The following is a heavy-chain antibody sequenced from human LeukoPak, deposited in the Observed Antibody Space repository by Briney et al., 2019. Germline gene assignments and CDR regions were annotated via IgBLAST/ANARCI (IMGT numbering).Heavy chain of an antibody. CDR1: GYTFTSYG. CDR2: ISAYNGNT. J-gene: IGHJ6*02. CDR3: ARAPDSSSWSLYYYYGMDV. V-gene: IGHV1-18*01. D-gene: IGHD6-13*01. Sequence: ASVKVSCKASGYTFTSYGISWVRQAPGQGLEWMGWISAYNGNTNYAQKLQGRVTMTTDTSTSTAYMELRSLRSDDTAVYYCARAPDSSSWSLYYYYGMDVWGQGTTVTVSS.